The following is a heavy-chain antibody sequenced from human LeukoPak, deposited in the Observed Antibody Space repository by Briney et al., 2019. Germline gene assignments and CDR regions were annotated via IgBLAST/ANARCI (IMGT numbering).Heavy chain of an antibody. CDR2: IYSGGST. J-gene: IGHJ5*02. Sequence: GGSLRLSRADSGFRFSRHWMDWVRQAPGKGLEWVSVIYSGGSTYYADSVKGRFTISRDNSKNTLYLQMNSLRAEDTAVYYCARDGSGGGWFDPWGQGTLVTVSS. CDR1: GFRFSRHW. D-gene: IGHD3-10*01. CDR3: ARDGSGGGWFDP. V-gene: IGHV3-66*01.